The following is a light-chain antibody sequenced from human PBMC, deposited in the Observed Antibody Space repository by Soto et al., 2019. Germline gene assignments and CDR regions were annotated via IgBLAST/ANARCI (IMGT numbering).Light chain of an antibody. V-gene: IGKV1-39*01. CDR1: QSINNY. J-gene: IGKJ4*01. CDR3: LQSYRTPLS. CDR2: GAS. Sequence: DIQMTQSPSSLSASVGDRVTITCRASQSINNYLSWYQQKPGKAPNLLMFGASTLQSGVPSRFSGSGSGTDFTLTISSXQPEDFATYYCLQSYRTPLSFGGGTKVDIK.